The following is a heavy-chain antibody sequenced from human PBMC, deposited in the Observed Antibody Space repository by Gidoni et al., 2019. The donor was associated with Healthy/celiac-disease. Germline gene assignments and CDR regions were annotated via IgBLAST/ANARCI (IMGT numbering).Heavy chain of an antibody. CDR2: ISSSSSYI. CDR3: ARDLGSGLEIHLGY. CDR1: GFTFSSYS. D-gene: IGHD5-18*01. Sequence: EVQLVESGGGLVKPGGSLRLSCAASGFTFSSYSMNWFRQAPGKGLEWVSSISSSSSYIYYADSVKGRFTISRDNAKNSLYLQMNSLRAEDTAVYYCARDLGSGLEIHLGYWGQGTLVTVSS. J-gene: IGHJ4*02. V-gene: IGHV3-21*01.